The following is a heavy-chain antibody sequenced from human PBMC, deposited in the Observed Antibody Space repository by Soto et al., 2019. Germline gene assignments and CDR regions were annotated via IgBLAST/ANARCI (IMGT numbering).Heavy chain of an antibody. J-gene: IGHJ4*02. D-gene: IGHD5-18*01. CDR2: ISYSGST. V-gene: IGHV4-34*01. Sequence: SETLSLTCAVYGGSFSGYYWTWIRQSPGKGLEWIGQISYSGSTNYNPSLKSRVFISIGTSNNQFFLELTSVTAADTAVYYCARDHPHSYGVYYFDYWGQGTPVTVSS. CDR1: GGSFSGYY. CDR3: ARDHPHSYGVYYFDY.